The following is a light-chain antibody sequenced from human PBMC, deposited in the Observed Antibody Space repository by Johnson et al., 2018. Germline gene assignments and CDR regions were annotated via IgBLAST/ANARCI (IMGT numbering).Light chain of an antibody. V-gene: IGLV1-51*02. J-gene: IGLJ1*01. CDR1: SSNIGNNY. Sequence: QSVLTQPPSVSAAPGQKVTISCSGSSSNIGNNYVSWYQQLPGTAPKLLIYENNKRPSGIPDRFSGSKSGTSATLGITGLQTVDEADYYCGTWDSSLSAGNVFRTGTKVTVL. CDR2: ENN. CDR3: GTWDSSLSAGNV.